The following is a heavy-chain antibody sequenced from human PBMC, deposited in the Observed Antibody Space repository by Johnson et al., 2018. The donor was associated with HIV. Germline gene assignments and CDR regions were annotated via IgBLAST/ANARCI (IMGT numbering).Heavy chain of an antibody. CDR2: INWNGDSS. CDR1: GFTFDDYD. J-gene: IGHJ3*01. D-gene: IGHD4-23*01. Sequence: VQLVESGGGVVRPGGSLRLSCAASGFTFDDYDMSWVRQAPGKGLEWVSGINWNGDSSSYADSVKGRFSISRDNVKNSLYLQMNNLGPEDAGIYFCAKPYYGGNDDAFDLWGQGTMVTVSS. CDR3: AKPYYGGNDDAFDL. V-gene: IGHV3-20*04.